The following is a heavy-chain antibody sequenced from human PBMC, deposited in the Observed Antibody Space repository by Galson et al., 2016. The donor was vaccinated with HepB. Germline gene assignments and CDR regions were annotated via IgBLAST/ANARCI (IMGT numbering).Heavy chain of an antibody. Sequence: SLRLSCADSGFTFSDNAMHWVRQAPGKGLEWVALISSDGTEKYYADSVRGRFTISRDNSKNTLYLQMNSLRADDTAVYYCARDRGDYVWGSSRLVTAYYYGVDVWGQGTTVTVSS. CDR3: ARDRGDYVWGSSRLVTAYYYGVDV. J-gene: IGHJ6*02. CDR1: GFTFSDNA. CDR2: ISSDGTEK. V-gene: IGHV3-30*04. D-gene: IGHD3-16*02.